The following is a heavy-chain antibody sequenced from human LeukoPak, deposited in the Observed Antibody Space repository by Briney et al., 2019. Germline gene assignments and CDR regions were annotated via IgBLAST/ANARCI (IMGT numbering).Heavy chain of an antibody. V-gene: IGHV1-8*03. CDR3: ARAAAGDPEEGNWFDP. D-gene: IGHD6-13*01. CDR2: MNPNSGNT. J-gene: IGHJ5*02. Sequence: RASVKVSCKASGYTFTSYDINWVRQATGQGLEWMGWMNPNSGNTGYAQKFQGRVTITRNTSISTAYMELSSLRSEDTAVYYCARAAAGDPEEGNWFDPWGQGTLVTVSS. CDR1: GYTFTSYD.